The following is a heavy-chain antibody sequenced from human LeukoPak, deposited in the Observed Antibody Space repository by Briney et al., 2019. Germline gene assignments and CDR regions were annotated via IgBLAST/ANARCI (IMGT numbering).Heavy chain of an antibody. V-gene: IGHV1-2*02. D-gene: IGHD6-19*01. CDR1: GYTFTGYY. J-gene: IGHJ4*02. CDR3: ARWIAVAAHFDY. CDR2: INPNSGGT. Sequence: ASVTVSCKASGYTFTGYYMHWVRQAPGQGLEWMGWINPNSGGTNYAQKFQGRVTMTSDTSISTAYMELSRLRSDDTAVYYCARWIAVAAHFDYWGQGTLVTASS.